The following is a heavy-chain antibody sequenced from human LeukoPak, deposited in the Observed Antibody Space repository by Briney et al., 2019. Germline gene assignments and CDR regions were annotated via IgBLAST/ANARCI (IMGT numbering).Heavy chain of an antibody. Sequence: PGRSLRLSCAASGFTFSSYGMHWVRQAPGKGLDWVAVISYDGSNKYYADSVKGRFTVSRDNSKNTLYLQMNSLRAEDTAVYYCAKSRPFVGDYYYYYGMDVWGQGTTVTVSS. CDR2: ISYDGSNK. J-gene: IGHJ6*02. CDR3: AKSRPFVGDYYYYYGMDV. V-gene: IGHV3-30*18. D-gene: IGHD2-21*01. CDR1: GFTFSSYG.